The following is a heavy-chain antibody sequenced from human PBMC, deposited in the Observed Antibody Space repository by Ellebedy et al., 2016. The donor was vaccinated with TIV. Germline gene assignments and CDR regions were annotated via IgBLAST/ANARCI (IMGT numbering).Heavy chain of an antibody. J-gene: IGHJ4*02. CDR2: INSDGSST. V-gene: IGHV3-74*01. CDR3: ASGSSIAAPSGG. CDR1: GFTFSSHW. Sequence: PGGSLRLSCAASGFTFSSHWMHWVRQAPGKGLVWVSRINSDGSSTSYADSVKGRFTISRDNAKNTLYLQMNRLRAEETAVYYCASGSSIAAPSGGWGQGTLVTVSS. D-gene: IGHD6-6*01.